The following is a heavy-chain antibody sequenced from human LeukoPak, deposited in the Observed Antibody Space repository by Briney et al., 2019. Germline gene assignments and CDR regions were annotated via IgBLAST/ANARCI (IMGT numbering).Heavy chain of an antibody. CDR2: ISAYNGNT. D-gene: IGHD1-26*01. Sequence: GASVKVSCKASGYTFTSYGSSWVRQAPGQGLEWMGWISAYNGNTNYAQKLQGRVTVSTDTSTSTAYMELRSLRSDDTAVYYCARVVGDFDDAFDIWGQGTMVTVSS. CDR1: GYTFTSYG. CDR3: ARVVGDFDDAFDI. J-gene: IGHJ3*02. V-gene: IGHV1-18*04.